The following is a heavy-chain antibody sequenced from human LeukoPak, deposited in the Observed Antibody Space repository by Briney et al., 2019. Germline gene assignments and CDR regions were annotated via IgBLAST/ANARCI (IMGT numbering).Heavy chain of an antibody. V-gene: IGHV3-33*01. D-gene: IGHD1-26*01. CDR2: IWYDGRNQ. Sequence: GGSLRLSCAASGFSFSTYTMHWVRQAPGKGLEWVAVIWYDGRNQYYGDSVKGRFTISRDNPKYTLYLQMNRVRAEDTAVYFCARAWVAHSGSYNFDHWGPGTLVTVSS. CDR3: ARAWVAHSGSYNFDH. CDR1: GFSFSTYT. J-gene: IGHJ4*02.